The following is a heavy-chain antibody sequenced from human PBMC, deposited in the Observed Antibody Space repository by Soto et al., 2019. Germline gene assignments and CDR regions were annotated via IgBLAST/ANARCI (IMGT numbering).Heavy chain of an antibody. J-gene: IGHJ4*02. CDR1: GFTFSSYA. CDR3: AKDPLTVTPYFDY. Sequence: EVQLLESGGGLVQPGGSLRLSCAASGFTFSSYAMSWVRQAPGKGLEWVSIIGVGGGDRYYPESVKGRFTISRDNSRDTLYLEMNSLRDEDTAVYYCAKDPLTVTPYFDYWGQGTLVTVSS. CDR2: IGVGGGDR. D-gene: IGHD4-17*01. V-gene: IGHV3-23*01.